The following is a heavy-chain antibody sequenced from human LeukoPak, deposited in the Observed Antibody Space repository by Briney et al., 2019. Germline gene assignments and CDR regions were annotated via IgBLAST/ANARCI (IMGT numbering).Heavy chain of an antibody. D-gene: IGHD2-15*01. CDR3: AKEADIVSFDL. CDR2: IDPNSGGT. CDR1: GYTFTGNH. V-gene: IGHV1-2*02. J-gene: IGHJ2*01. Sequence: GASVKVSCKASGYTFTGNHVHRVRQAPGQGLEWMGWIDPNSGGTKYAQKFQDRVTMTSDTSISTAYMELSGLRSDDTAVHFCAKEADIVSFDLWGRGTLVTVSS.